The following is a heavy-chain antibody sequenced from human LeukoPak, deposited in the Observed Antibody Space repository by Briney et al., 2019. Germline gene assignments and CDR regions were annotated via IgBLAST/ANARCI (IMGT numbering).Heavy chain of an antibody. CDR3: ARRDTMIVAHDY. CDR2: INYSGST. J-gene: IGHJ4*02. Sequence: SSETLSLTCTVSGGAISSYYWSWIRQPPGKGLEWIGYINYSGSTKYNSSLKSRVTISVDTSKNQVSLKLSSVTAAGTAVYYCARRDTMIVAHDYWGQGTLVTVSS. V-gene: IGHV4-59*08. D-gene: IGHD3-22*01. CDR1: GGAISSYY.